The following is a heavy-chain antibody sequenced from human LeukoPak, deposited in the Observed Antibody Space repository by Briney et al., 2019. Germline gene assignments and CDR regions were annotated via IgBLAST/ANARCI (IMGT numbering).Heavy chain of an antibody. Sequence: PSETLSLTCTVSGGSISSGNYHWGWIRQPPGKGLEWVASIFYSGTTYYNPSLKSRVTISVDTSKNQFSLKLSSVTAADTAVYYCATYYYGSGSYSQYNWFDPWGQGTLVTVSS. J-gene: IGHJ5*02. CDR1: GGSISSGNYH. CDR2: IFYSGTT. CDR3: ATYYYGSGSYSQYNWFDP. D-gene: IGHD3-10*01. V-gene: IGHV4-39*07.